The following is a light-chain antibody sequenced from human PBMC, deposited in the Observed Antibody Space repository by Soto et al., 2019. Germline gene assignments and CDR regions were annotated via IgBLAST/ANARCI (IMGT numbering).Light chain of an antibody. CDR2: GNS. V-gene: IGLV1-40*01. CDR1: SSNIGAGYD. Sequence: QSVLTQPPSVSGAPGQRVTISCTGSSSNIGAGYDVHWYQQLPGTAPKLLIYGNSNRPSGVPDRFSGSKSGTSASLAITGLQAEDEADYYCQSYDSSLSGYNYVFGTGTMVTVL. CDR3: QSYDSSLSGYNYV. J-gene: IGLJ1*01.